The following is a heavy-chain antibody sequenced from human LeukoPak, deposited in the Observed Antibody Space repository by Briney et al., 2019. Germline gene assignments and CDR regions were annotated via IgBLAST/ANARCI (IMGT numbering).Heavy chain of an antibody. Sequence: GGSLRLSCAASGFTFSRYWMTWVRQAPGKGLEWVANIKQDGSDKYYVDSVKGRFTISRDNAKNSLYLQMHSQRAEDTAVYYCATRSYALFEYWGQGTVVTVSS. V-gene: IGHV3-7*01. CDR2: IKQDGSDK. CDR1: GFTFSRYW. D-gene: IGHD2-2*01. CDR3: ATRSYALFEY. J-gene: IGHJ4*02.